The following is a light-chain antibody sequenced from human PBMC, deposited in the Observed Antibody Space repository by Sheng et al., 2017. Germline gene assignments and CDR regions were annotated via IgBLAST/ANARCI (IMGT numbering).Light chain of an antibody. V-gene: IGKV3-20*01. Sequence: ILLTQSPGILSLSPGERATLSCRASQSVGNNYLAWYRQKPGQAPRLLIYGASTRPTGIPDXFSGSAXGTDFTLTISRLEPEDSAVYYCQQYGTSPTFGQGTKVEIK. CDR3: QQYGTSPT. J-gene: IGKJ1*01. CDR2: GAS. CDR1: QSVGNNY.